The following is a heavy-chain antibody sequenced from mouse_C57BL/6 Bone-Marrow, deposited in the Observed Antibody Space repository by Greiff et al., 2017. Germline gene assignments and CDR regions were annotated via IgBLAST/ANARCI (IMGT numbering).Heavy chain of an antibody. D-gene: IGHD3-2*02. J-gene: IGHJ3*01. V-gene: IGHV2-3*01. CDR2: IWGDGST. Sequence: VKVEESGPGLVAPSQSLSITCTVSGFSLTSYGVSWVRQPPGKGLEWLGVIWGDGSTNYHSALISRLSISKDNSKSQVFLKLNSLQTDDTATYXCAKPGRTAQTPWFAYWGQGTLVTVSA. CDR1: GFSLTSYG. CDR3: AKPGRTAQTPWFAY.